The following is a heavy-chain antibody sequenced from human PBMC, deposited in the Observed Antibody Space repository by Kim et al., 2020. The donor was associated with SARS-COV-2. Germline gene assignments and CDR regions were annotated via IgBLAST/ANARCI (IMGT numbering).Heavy chain of an antibody. CDR3: ARVGWLQSLLNYYYYYGMDV. CDR2: INHSGST. V-gene: IGHV4-34*01. J-gene: IGHJ6*02. Sequence: SETLSLTCAVYGGSFSGYYWSWIRQPPGKGLEWIGEINHSGSTNYNPSLKSRVTISVDTSKNQFSLKLSSVTAADTAVYYCARVGWLQSLLNYYYYYGMDVWGQGTTVTVSS. D-gene: IGHD5-12*01. CDR1: GGSFSGYY.